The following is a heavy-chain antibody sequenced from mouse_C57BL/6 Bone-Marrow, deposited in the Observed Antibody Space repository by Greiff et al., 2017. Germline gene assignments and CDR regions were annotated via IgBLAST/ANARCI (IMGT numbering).Heavy chain of an antibody. CDR3: ARDGYYFYYAMDY. J-gene: IGHJ4*01. CDR2: IDPSDSYT. D-gene: IGHD2-3*01. V-gene: IGHV1-50*01. CDR1: GYTFTSYW. Sequence: QVQLQQPGAELVKPGASVKLSCKASGYTFTSYWVQWVKQRPGQGLEWIGEIDPSDSYTNYNQKFKGKATLTVDTSSSTAYMQLSSLTSEDSAVYYCARDGYYFYYAMDYWGQGTSVTVSS.